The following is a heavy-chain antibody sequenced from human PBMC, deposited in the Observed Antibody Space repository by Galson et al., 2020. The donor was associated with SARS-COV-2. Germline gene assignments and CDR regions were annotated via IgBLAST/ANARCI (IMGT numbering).Heavy chain of an antibody. D-gene: IGHD7-27*01. Sequence: GESLKISCAASGFTVSSNYMSWVRQAPGKGLEWVSVIYRGDSLYHTDSVRGRFSISRDDSRNTIFLQMNNLRVEDTAMYYCARDPWVSDPFDIWGQGTMVTVSS. CDR1: GFTVSSNY. CDR3: ARDPWVSDPFDI. CDR2: IYRGDSL. V-gene: IGHV3-53*01. J-gene: IGHJ3*02.